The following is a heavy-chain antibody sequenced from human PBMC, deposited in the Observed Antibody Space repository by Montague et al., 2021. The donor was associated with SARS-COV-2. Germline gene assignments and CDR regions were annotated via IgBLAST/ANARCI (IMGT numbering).Heavy chain of an antibody. CDR3: AGEERDNWVDY. Sequence: SETLSLTCTVSGGSMSSFYWSWIRQPPGKGLEWLGYIYFRGSTNYNPSLKSRITISVDPSKNQFALNLSYVTAADTAVYYCAGEERDNWVDYWGQGTLVTVSS. CDR2: IYFRGST. V-gene: IGHV4-59*01. D-gene: IGHD1-20*01. CDR1: GGSMSSFY. J-gene: IGHJ4*02.